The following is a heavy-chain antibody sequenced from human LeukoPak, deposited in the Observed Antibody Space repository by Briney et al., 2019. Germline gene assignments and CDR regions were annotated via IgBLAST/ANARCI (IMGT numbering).Heavy chain of an antibody. V-gene: IGHV1-2*02. Sequence: ASVKVSCKASGYTFTGYYMHWVRQAPGQGLEWMGWINPNSGDTNYAQKFQGRVTMTRDTSISTAYMELSRLRSDDTAVYYCARGRGYCSSTSCGHWFDPWGQGTLVTVSS. D-gene: IGHD2-2*01. J-gene: IGHJ5*02. CDR3: ARGRGYCSSTSCGHWFDP. CDR1: GYTFTGYY. CDR2: INPNSGDT.